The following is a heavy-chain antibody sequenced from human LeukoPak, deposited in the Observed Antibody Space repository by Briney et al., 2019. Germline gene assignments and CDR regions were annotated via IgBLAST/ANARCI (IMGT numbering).Heavy chain of an antibody. CDR2: ISSSGSTI. Sequence: GGSLRLSCAASGFTFSDYYMSWIRQAPGKGLEWVSYISSSGSTIYYAGSVKGRFTVSRDNAKNSLYLQMNSLRAEDTAVYYCARGEMATIYPFDYWGQGTLVTVSS. V-gene: IGHV3-11*01. CDR3: ARGEMATIYPFDY. CDR1: GFTFSDYY. J-gene: IGHJ4*02. D-gene: IGHD5-24*01.